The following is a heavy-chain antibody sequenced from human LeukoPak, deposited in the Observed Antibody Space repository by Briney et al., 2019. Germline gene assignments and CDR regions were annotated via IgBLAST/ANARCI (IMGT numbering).Heavy chain of an antibody. V-gene: IGHV4-34*01. CDR1: GGSFSGYY. Sequence: SETLSLTCAVYGGSFSGYYWSWIRQPPGKGLEWIGEINHSGSTNYNPSLKSRVTISVDTSKNQFSLKLSSVTAADTAVYYCARVATQEGYCSSISCYSPKGGHFDYWGQGALVTVSS. CDR3: ARVATQEGYCSSISCYSPKGGHFDY. D-gene: IGHD2-2*01. CDR2: INHSGST. J-gene: IGHJ4*02.